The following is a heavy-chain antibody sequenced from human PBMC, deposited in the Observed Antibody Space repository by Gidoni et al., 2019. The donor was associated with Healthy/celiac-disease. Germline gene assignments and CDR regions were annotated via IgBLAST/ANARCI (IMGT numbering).Heavy chain of an antibody. CDR1: GFTFGRYG. CDR2: IKQDGSEK. V-gene: IGHV3-7*01. CDR3: ARDKVDILTGLSYGMDV. J-gene: IGHJ6*02. D-gene: IGHD3-9*01. Sequence: EVQLVESGGCLVQTGGSLRLSCPASGFTFGRYGMSWVRQAPGKGLEWVANIKQDGSEKYYVDSVKGRFTSSRDNAKNSLYLQMNSLRAEDTAVYYCARDKVDILTGLSYGMDVWGQGTTVTVSS.